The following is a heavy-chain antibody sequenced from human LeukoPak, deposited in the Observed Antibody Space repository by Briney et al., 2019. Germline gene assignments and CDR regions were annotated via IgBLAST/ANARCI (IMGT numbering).Heavy chain of an antibody. CDR2: MSYDGSDK. Sequence: GGSLRLSCAASGFTFSNYSMHWVRQAPGKGLEWVAVMSYDGSDKFYADSVKGRFTISRDNSKNTLYLQMNSLRAEDTAVYYCASVGVVVAAVHASDIWGQGTMVTVSS. CDR1: GFTFSNYS. CDR3: ASVGVVVAAVHASDI. D-gene: IGHD2-15*01. V-gene: IGHV3-30-3*01. J-gene: IGHJ3*02.